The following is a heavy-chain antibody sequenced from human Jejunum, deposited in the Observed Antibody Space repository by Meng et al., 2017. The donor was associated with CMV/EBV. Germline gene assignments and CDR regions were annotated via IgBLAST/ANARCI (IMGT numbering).Heavy chain of an antibody. V-gene: IGHV6-1*01. CDR1: GESVVNNRGG. D-gene: IGHD4-17*01. CDR2: RYFRSKLYN. Sequence: MRQSGPGRVGPCQTRLITCDIPGESVVNNRGGWDWIRQSQLRGLEWLGKRYFRSKLYNDHARSVKGRITITPDTSQNQFSLQLNSVTPEDTAVYYCARGNVVYGSNLVSWGQGTLVTVSS. CDR3: ARGNVVYGSNLVS. J-gene: IGHJ5*01.